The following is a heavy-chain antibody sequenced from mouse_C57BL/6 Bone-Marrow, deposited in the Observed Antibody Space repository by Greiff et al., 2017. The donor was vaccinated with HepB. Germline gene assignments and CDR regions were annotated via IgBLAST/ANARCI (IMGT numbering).Heavy chain of an antibody. CDR1: GYSFTSYY. CDR2: IYPGSGNT. D-gene: IGHD1-1*01. CDR3: ARANGSSPAWFAY. J-gene: IGHJ3*01. Sequence: VKLVESGPELVKPGASVKISCKASGYSFTSYYIHWVKQRPGQGLEWIGWIYPGSGNTKYNEKFKGKATLTADTSSSTAYMQLSSLTSEDSAVYYCARANGSSPAWFAYWGQGTLVAVSA. V-gene: IGHV1-66*01.